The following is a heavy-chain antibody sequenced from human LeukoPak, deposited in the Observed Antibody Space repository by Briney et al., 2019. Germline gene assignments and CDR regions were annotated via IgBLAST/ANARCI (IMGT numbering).Heavy chain of an antibody. CDR1: GFTFSSYG. J-gene: IGHJ3*02. V-gene: IGHV3-33*01. CDR3: ARDSATPI. D-gene: IGHD2-2*01. Sequence: QSGGSLRLSCAASGFTFSSYGMHWVPQAPGKGLEGVAVRRYDGSNKYYADSVKGRFTISRDNSKNTLYLQMNSLRAEDTAVYYCARDSATPIWGQGTMVTVSS. CDR2: RRYDGSNK.